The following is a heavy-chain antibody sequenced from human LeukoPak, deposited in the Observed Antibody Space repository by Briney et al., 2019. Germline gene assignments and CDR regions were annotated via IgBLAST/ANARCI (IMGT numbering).Heavy chain of an antibody. CDR3: AKHPESGNFDY. J-gene: IGHJ4*02. D-gene: IGHD1-14*01. CDR1: GFTFRSYV. V-gene: IGHV3-23*05. CDR2: INTNGRTT. Sequence: GGSLRISCAASGFTFRSYVMSWVRQAPGKGLGWVSIINTNGRTTYYADSVKGRFTISRDNSKNTLYLQMNSLRAEDTAVYYCAKHPESGNFDYWGRGTLVTVSS.